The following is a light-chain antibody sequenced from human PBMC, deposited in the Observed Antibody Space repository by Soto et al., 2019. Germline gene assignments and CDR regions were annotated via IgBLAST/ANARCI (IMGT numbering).Light chain of an antibody. Sequence: QSVLTQPPSASGTPGQRVTISCSGSRSNIGSNTVDWYQQLPGTAPKLLMYSNNERPSGVPDRFSGSKSGTSASLAISGLQSEDEADYYCTAWDDSLNDVVFGGGTQLTVL. CDR2: SNN. J-gene: IGLJ2*01. V-gene: IGLV1-44*01. CDR1: RSNIGSNT. CDR3: TAWDDSLNDVV.